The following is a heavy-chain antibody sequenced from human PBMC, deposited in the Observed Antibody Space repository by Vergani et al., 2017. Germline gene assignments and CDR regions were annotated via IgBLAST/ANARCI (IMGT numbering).Heavy chain of an antibody. J-gene: IGHJ4*02. V-gene: IGHV1-46*01. CDR3: ARDSCSGGSCYPDFDY. Sequence: QVQLVQSGAEVKKPGASVKVSCKASGYTFTSYYMHWVRQAPGQGLEWMGIINPSGGSTRYAQKFQGRVTMTRDTSTSTVYMELSSLRSEDTAVYYCARDSCSGGSCYPDFDYWGQGTLVTVSS. D-gene: IGHD2-15*01. CDR1: GYTFTSYY. CDR2: INPSGGST.